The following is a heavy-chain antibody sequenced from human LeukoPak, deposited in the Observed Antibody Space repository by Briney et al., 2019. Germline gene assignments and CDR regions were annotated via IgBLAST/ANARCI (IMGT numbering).Heavy chain of an antibody. CDR2: IRDDGSDK. CDR1: GSTFSRYG. CDR3: ATAEQLVYAFDI. J-gene: IGHJ3*02. V-gene: IGHV3-30*02. Sequence: PGGSLRLSCAASGSTFSRYGMHWVRQAPGKGLGWVAFIRDDGSDKFYADSVKGRFTISRDNSKNTLYLQMNTLRAEDTALYYCATAEQLVYAFDIWGQGTMVTVSS. D-gene: IGHD6-13*01.